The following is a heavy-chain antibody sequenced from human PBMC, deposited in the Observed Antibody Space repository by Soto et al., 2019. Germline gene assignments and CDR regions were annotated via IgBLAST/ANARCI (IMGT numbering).Heavy chain of an antibody. CDR1: GASMSNYY. Sequence: KPSETLSLTCTVSGASMSNYYGSWIRQPPGKGLEHIGYVYYTGNTNCNPSLKSRVTISVDTSNNQFSLKLTSVTTADTAIYYCARSGHTFGGVVWGRGILVTVSS. J-gene: IGHJ4*02. CDR3: ARSGHTFGGVV. D-gene: IGHD3-16*01. CDR2: VYYTGNT. V-gene: IGHV4-59*01.